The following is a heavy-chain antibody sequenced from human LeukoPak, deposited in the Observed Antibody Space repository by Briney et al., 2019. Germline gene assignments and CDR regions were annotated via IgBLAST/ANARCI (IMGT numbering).Heavy chain of an antibody. CDR1: GGTFSSYA. CDR3: ARGVGDFWSGSTFDY. J-gene: IGHJ4*02. V-gene: IGHV1-69*13. CDR2: IIPIFGTT. Sequence: SVKVSCKASGGTFSSYAISWVRQAPGQGLEWMGGIIPIFGTTNYAQKFQGRVTITADESTSTAYLELSSQRSEDTAVYSCARGVGDFWSGSTFDYWGQGTLVTVSS. D-gene: IGHD3-3*01.